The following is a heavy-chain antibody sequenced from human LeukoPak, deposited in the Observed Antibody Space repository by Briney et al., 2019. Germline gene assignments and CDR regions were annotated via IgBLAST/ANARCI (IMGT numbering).Heavy chain of an antibody. Sequence: ASVKVSCKASGYTFTGYYMHWVRQAPGQGLEWMGWINPNSGGTNYAQKFQGRVTMTRDTSISTAYMELSRLRSDDTAVYYCARVAAAGTALDYYYYMDVWGKGTTVTISS. CDR1: GYTFTGYY. J-gene: IGHJ6*03. V-gene: IGHV1-2*02. CDR3: ARVAAAGTALDYYYYMDV. D-gene: IGHD6-13*01. CDR2: INPNSGGT.